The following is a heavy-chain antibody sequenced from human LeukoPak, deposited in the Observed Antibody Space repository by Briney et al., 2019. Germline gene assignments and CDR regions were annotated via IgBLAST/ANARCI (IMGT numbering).Heavy chain of an antibody. V-gene: IGHV1-18*01. D-gene: IGHD6-19*01. Sequence: ASVKVSSKASGYTFTSYDISWVRQAPGQGLEWMGWISTHNTNTNYAQKLQGRVTMTTDTSTSTAYMELRSLRSDDTAVYYCARLYSSGWLDYWGQGTLVTVSS. J-gene: IGHJ4*02. CDR3: ARLYSSGWLDY. CDR2: ISTHNTNT. CDR1: GYTFTSYD.